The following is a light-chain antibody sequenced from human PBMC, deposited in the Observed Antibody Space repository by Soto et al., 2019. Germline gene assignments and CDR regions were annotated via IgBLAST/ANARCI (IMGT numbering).Light chain of an antibody. CDR2: AAS. CDR3: PQYYNFPQT. V-gene: IGKV1-6*01. J-gene: IGKJ1*01. CDR1: QGIRND. Sequence: AIVMTQSPSPLSVSLGDRVTITCRASQGIRNDLGWYQQKPGKAPKLLIYAASSLQSGVPSRFSGSGSGTDFTLTISSLQPEDFATYYCPQYYNFPQTFGRGTKVDIK.